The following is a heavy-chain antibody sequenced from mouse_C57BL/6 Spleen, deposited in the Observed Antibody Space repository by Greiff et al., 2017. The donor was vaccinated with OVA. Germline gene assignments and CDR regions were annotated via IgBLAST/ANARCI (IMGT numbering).Heavy chain of an antibody. CDR3: ATTVVAKGYFDV. D-gene: IGHD1-1*01. V-gene: IGHV1-50*01. CDR1: GYTFTSYW. Sequence: QVQLQQSGAELVKPGASVKLSCKASGYTFTSYWMQWVKQRPGQGLEWIGEIDPSDSYTNYNQKFKGKATLTVDTSSSTAYMQLSSLTSEDSAVYYCATTVVAKGYFDVWGTGTTVTVSS. J-gene: IGHJ1*03. CDR2: IDPSDSYT.